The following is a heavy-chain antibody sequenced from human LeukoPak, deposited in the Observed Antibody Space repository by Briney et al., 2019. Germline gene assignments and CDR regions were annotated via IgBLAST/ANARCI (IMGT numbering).Heavy chain of an antibody. Sequence: ASQTLSLTCTVSGDSISSRGYSWSRIRQHPGKGLEWVGYIYYSGSTYYNPSLKSRLTLSVDTSKNQFSLKVNSVTAADTAVYYCASTRIAAAAAPAYYFDNWGQGTQVTVSS. D-gene: IGHD6-6*01. CDR3: ASTRIAAAAAPAYYFDN. CDR2: IYYSGST. V-gene: IGHV4-31*03. CDR1: GDSISSRGYS. J-gene: IGHJ4*02.